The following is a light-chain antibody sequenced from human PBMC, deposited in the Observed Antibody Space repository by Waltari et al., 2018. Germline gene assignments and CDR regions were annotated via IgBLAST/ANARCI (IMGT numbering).Light chain of an antibody. V-gene: IGLV1-44*01. CDR3: ASWDSGLNGYI. CDR1: SSNIGSYP. Sequence: QSVLTLPPSASGPPGQTVTISCSGSSSNIGSYPVNWYQQVSGAAPKLLIHSNKQRPSGVPDRFPGSRSGTSASLVISGLQSEDEAEYYCASWDSGLNGYIFATGTKVTV. CDR2: SNK. J-gene: IGLJ1*01.